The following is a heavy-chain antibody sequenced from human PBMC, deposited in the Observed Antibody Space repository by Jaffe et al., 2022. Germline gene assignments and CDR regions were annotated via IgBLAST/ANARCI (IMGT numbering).Heavy chain of an antibody. D-gene: IGHD5-12*01. CDR2: ISSSGGST. V-gene: IGHV3-23*01. CDR1: GFTFSSYA. Sequence: EVQLLESGGGLVQPGGSLRLSCAASGFTFSSYAMSWVRQAPGKGLEWVSTISSSGGSTFYADSVKGRFTISRDKSKNTLYLQMNSLRVEDTAVYYCAKVSLSNAYDLDYWGQGTLVTVSS. CDR3: AKVSLSNAYDLDY. J-gene: IGHJ4*02.